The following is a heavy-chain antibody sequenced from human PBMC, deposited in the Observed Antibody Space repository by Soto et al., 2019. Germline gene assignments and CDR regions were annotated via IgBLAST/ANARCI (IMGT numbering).Heavy chain of an antibody. V-gene: IGHV4-34*01. J-gene: IGHJ6*02. D-gene: IGHD6-19*01. CDR3: ARYSSGWYTRGMDV. CDR1: GGSFSGYY. Sequence: QVQLQQWGAGLLKPSETLSLTCAVYGGSFSGYYWSWIRQPPGKGLEWIGEINHSGSTNYNPSLKSRVTISVDTSKNQFSLKLSSVTAADTAVYYCARYSSGWYTRGMDVWGQGTTVTVSS. CDR2: INHSGST.